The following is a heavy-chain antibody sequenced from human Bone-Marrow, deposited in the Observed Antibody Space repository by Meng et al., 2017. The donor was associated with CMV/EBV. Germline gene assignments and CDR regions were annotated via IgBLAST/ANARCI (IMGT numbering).Heavy chain of an antibody. V-gene: IGHV3-11*01. D-gene: IGHD1-26*01. CDR3: ARDGLGADGLPDY. Sequence: GESLKISCAASGFTFSDYYMSWIRQAPGKGLEWVSYISSSGSTIYYADSVKGRFTISRDNAKNSLYLQMNSLRAEDTAVYYCARDGLGADGLPDYSGQGTLVTVSS. CDR1: GFTFSDYY. J-gene: IGHJ4*02. CDR2: ISSSGSTI.